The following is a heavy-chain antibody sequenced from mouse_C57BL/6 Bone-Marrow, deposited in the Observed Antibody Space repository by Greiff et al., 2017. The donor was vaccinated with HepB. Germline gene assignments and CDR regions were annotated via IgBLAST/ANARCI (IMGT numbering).Heavy chain of an antibody. V-gene: IGHV5-9*01. D-gene: IGHD1-1*01. J-gene: IGHJ3*01. CDR3: ARQRDDGSSGFAY. Sequence: DVKLVESGGGLVKPGGSLKLSCAASGFTFSSYTMSWVRQTPEKRLEWVATISGGGGNTYYPDSVKGRFTISRDNAKNTLYLQMSSLRSEDTALYYCARQRDDGSSGFAYWGQGTLVTVSA. CDR2: ISGGGGNT. CDR1: GFTFSSYT.